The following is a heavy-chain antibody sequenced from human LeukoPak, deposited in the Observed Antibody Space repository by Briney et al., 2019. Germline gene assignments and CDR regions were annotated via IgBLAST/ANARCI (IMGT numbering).Heavy chain of an antibody. J-gene: IGHJ4*01. CDR1: GFTFSSYG. V-gene: IGHV3-30*02. CDR3: ANVRVAQGDNWNSNYFEY. Sequence: SGGSLRLSCAASGFTFSSYGMHWVRQAPGKGLEWVAFIRYDGSNKYYADSVKGRFTISRDNSKNTLYLQMNSLRAEDTAVYYCANVRVAQGDNWNSNYFEYWGHGTLVTVSS. CDR2: IRYDGSNK. D-gene: IGHD1-7*01.